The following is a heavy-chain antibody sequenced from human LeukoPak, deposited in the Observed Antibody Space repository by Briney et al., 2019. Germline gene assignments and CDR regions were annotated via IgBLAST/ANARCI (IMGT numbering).Heavy chain of an antibody. CDR2: VNTNTGNP. CDR1: GYTFTSYG. Sequence: ASVKVSCKASGYTFTSYGISWVRQAPGQGLEWMGWVNTNTGNPTYAQGFTGRFVFSLDTSVSTAYLQISSLKAEDTAVYYCARDPYGSGSSFDYWGQGTLVTVSS. CDR3: ARDPYGSGSSFDY. D-gene: IGHD3-10*01. V-gene: IGHV7-4-1*02. J-gene: IGHJ4*02.